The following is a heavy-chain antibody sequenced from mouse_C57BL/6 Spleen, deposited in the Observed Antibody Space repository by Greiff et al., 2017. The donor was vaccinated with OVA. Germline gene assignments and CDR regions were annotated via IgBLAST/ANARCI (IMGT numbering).Heavy chain of an antibody. CDR1: GYTFTSYW. J-gene: IGHJ2*01. V-gene: IGHV1-52*01. Sequence: QVQLLQPGAELVRPGSSVKLSCKASGYTFTSYWMHWVKQRPIQGLEWIGNIDPSDSETHYNQKFKDKATLTVDKSSSTAYMQLSSLTSEDSAVYYCARGGNLYYFDYWGQGTTLTVSS. CDR3: ARGGNLYYFDY. CDR2: IDPSDSET. D-gene: IGHD2-1*01.